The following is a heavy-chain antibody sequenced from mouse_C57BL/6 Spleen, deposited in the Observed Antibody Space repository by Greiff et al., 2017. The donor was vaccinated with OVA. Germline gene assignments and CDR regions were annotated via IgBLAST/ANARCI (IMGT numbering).Heavy chain of an antibody. D-gene: IGHD2-4*01. CDR2: IYPGDGDT. V-gene: IGHV1-80*01. J-gene: IGHJ1*03. Sequence: QVQLQQSGAELVKPGASVKISCKASGYAFSSYWMNWVKQRPGKGLEWIGQIYPGDGDTNYNGKFKGKATLTADKSSSTAYMQLSSLTSEDSAVYFCAREEGLRWYFDVWGTGTTVTVSS. CDR1: GYAFSSYW. CDR3: AREEGLRWYFDV.